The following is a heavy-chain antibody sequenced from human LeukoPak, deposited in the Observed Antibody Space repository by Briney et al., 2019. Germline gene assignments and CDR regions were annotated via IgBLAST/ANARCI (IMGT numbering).Heavy chain of an antibody. J-gene: IGHJ5*02. Sequence: PGGSLRLSCAASGFTFSSYSMNWVRQAPGKGLEWVSYMSSTGSTIFYADSVKGRFNISRDNARKALYLQMNSLRVEDNGVYYCARALGPIEHWGRGTLVTVSS. CDR3: ARALGPIEH. D-gene: IGHD3-10*01. CDR1: GFTFSSYS. CDR2: MSSTGSTI. V-gene: IGHV3-48*04.